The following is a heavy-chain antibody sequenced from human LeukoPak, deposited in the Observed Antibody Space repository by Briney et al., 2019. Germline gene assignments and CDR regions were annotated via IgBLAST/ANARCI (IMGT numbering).Heavy chain of an antibody. CDR1: GFAFSDAW. Sequence: GGSLRLSCAASGFAFSDAWMDWVRQAPGKGLEWVGRIKSAVNGGTTDYAAPVKGRFTISRDDSQNTLFLQMNSLKTEDAAVYYCLDLGSPQRVDMWDQGTMVTVSS. CDR2: IKSAVNGGTT. CDR3: LDLGSPQRVDM. V-gene: IGHV3-15*01. J-gene: IGHJ3*02. D-gene: IGHD1-26*01.